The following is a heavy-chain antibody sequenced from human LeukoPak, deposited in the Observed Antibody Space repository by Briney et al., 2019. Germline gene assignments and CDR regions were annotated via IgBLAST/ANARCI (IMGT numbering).Heavy chain of an antibody. J-gene: IGHJ5*02. CDR3: ARGTLRYFDWSPGGWFDP. Sequence: SETLSLTCAVYGGSFSGYYWSWIRQPPGKGLEWIGEINHSGSTNYNPSLKSRVTISVDTSKNQFSLKLSSVTAADTAVYYCARGTLRYFDWSPGGWFDPWGQGTPVTVSS. CDR1: GGSFSGYY. D-gene: IGHD3-9*01. V-gene: IGHV4-34*01. CDR2: INHSGST.